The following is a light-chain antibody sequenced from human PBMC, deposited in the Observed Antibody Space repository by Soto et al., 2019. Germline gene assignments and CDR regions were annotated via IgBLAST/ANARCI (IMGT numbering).Light chain of an antibody. CDR2: GAS. J-gene: IGKJ1*01. CDR3: QHYNSYSEA. CDR1: QRVSSSY. Sequence: EIVVTRSPATLSGSPWERATLSCRASQRVSSSYLAWYQQKPGQAPRLLIYGASTRATGIPARFSGSGSGTEFTLTISSLQSEDFATYYCQHYNSYSEAFGQGTKVDIK. V-gene: IGKV3-15*01.